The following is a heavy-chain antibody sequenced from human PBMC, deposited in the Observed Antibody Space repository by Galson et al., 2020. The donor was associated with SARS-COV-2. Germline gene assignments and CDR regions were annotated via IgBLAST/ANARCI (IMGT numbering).Heavy chain of an antibody. D-gene: IGHD3-10*01. CDR1: GFPLSENE. Sequence: TGGSLRLSCAASGFPLSENEMNWVRQAPGKGLEWVAYIINSGGITNYADSVKGRFTISRDNAKNSVYLQMNSLRDEDTAVYYCARMTGRGDFDYWGHGTQVPVSS. CDR3: ARMTGRGDFDY. J-gene: IGHJ4*01. CDR2: IINSGGIT. V-gene: IGHV3-48*03.